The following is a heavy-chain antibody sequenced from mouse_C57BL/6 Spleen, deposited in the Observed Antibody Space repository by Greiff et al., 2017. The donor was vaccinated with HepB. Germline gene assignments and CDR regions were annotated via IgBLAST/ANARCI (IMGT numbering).Heavy chain of an antibody. Sequence: EVKVVESEGGLVQPGSSMKLSCTASGFTFSDYYMAWVRQVPEKGLEWVANINYDGSSTYYLDSLKSRFIISRDNAKNILYLQMSSLKSEDTATYYCAREGAYYSNYDYWGQGTLVTVSA. CDR2: INYDGSST. V-gene: IGHV5-16*01. D-gene: IGHD2-5*01. CDR1: GFTFSDYY. CDR3: AREGAYYSNYDY. J-gene: IGHJ3*01.